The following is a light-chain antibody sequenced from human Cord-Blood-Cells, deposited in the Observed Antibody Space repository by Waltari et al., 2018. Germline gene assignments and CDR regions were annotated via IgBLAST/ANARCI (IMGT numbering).Light chain of an antibody. CDR2: QVS. Sequence: QSALTQPASVSGSPGQSITISCTGTSRDVGSYNLVSWYQQHPGKAPKLIVYQVSKWPSGVSNRFSGSKSGNTASLTISELQAEDEADYYCCSYAGSSTLVFGGGTKLTVL. J-gene: IGLJ3*02. CDR1: SRDVGSYNL. V-gene: IGLV2-23*02. CDR3: CSYAGSSTLV.